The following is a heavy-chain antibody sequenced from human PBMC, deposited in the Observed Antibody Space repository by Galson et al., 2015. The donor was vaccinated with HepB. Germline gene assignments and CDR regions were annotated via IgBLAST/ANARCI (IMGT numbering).Heavy chain of an antibody. V-gene: IGHV2-70*04. CDR1: GFSLSTSGMR. CDR2: IDWDDDK. Sequence: PALVKPTQTLTLTCTFSGFSLSTSGMRVSWIRQPPGKALEWLARIDWDDDKFYSTSLKTRLTISKDTSKNQVVLTMTNMDPVDTATYYCARIRIVGANSWFDPWGQGTLVTVSS. J-gene: IGHJ5*02. D-gene: IGHD1-26*01. CDR3: ARIRIVGANSWFDP.